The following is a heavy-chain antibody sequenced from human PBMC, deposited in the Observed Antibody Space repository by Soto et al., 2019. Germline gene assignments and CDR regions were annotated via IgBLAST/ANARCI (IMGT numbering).Heavy chain of an antibody. Sequence: GASVKVSCKASGYTFSNYDINWVRQATGQGLEWMGWMNPNSGNTGYAQKFQGRVTMTRAFFISTAYMELSSLRSDDTAVYYCARRARMGSQLWLPFDYWAQGTLVTISS. D-gene: IGHD5-18*01. CDR2: MNPNSGNT. J-gene: IGHJ4*02. V-gene: IGHV1-8*01. CDR3: ARRARMGSQLWLPFDY. CDR1: GYTFSNYD.